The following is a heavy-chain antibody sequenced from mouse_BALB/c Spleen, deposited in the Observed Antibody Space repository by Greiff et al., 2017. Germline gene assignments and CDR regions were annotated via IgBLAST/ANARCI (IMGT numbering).Heavy chain of an antibody. CDR1: GFTFTDYY. J-gene: IGHJ2*01. CDR2: IRNKANGYTT. Sequence: EVKVIESGGGLVQPGGSLRLSCATSGFTFTDYYMSWVRQPPGKALEWLGFIRNKANGYTTEYSASVKGRFTISRDNSQSILYLQMNTLRAEDSATYYCARATVVFDYWGQGTTLTVSS. D-gene: IGHD1-1*01. V-gene: IGHV7-3*02. CDR3: ARATVVFDY.